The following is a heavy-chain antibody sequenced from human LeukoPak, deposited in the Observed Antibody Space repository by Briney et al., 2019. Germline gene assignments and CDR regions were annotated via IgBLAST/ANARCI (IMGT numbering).Heavy chain of an antibody. CDR1: GGSISSSSYY. CDR3: ARKGRAVAGTIPFDY. J-gene: IGHJ4*02. V-gene: IGHV4-39*01. Sequence: SETLSLTCTVSGGSISSSSYYWGWIRQPPGKGLEWIGNIYYSGSTYYNPSIKSRVTISVDTSKNQFSLKLSSVTAADTAVYYCARKGRAVAGTIPFDYWGQGTLVTVSS. CDR2: IYYSGST. D-gene: IGHD6-19*01.